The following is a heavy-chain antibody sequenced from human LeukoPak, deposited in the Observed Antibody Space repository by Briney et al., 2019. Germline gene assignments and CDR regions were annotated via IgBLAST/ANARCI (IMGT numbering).Heavy chain of an antibody. D-gene: IGHD3-22*01. CDR1: GYTFINYY. J-gene: IGHJ6*02. CDR3: ARTVHYYYDSSGYRGTYYYYYGMDV. Sequence: SVKVSCKASGYTFINYYIHWVRQAPGQGLEWMGGIIPIFGTANYAQKFQGRVTITADESTSTAYMELSSLRSEDTAVYYCARTVHYYYDSSGYRGTYYYYYGMDVWGQGTTVTVSS. CDR2: IIPIFGTA. V-gene: IGHV1-69*13.